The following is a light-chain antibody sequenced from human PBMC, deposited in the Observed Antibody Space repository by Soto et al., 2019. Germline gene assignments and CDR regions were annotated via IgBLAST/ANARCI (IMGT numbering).Light chain of an antibody. CDR1: QSVSSTY. Sequence: EIVLTQSPGTLSLSPGERATLSRRASQSVSSTYLAWYQQKPGQAPRLLIYGASSRATGIPDRFSGSGSGTDFTLTISRLEPEDFAVYYCQQYGGSPGTFGGGTKVEIK. CDR3: QQYGGSPGT. J-gene: IGKJ4*01. CDR2: GAS. V-gene: IGKV3-20*01.